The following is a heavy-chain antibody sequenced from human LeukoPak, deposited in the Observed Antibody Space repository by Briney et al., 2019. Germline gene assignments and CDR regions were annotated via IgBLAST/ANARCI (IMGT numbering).Heavy chain of an antibody. Sequence: SETLSLTCTVSGGSISSGGYYWSWIRQPPGKGLEWIGYIYHSGSTYYNPSLKSRVTISVDGSKNQFSLKLSSVTAADTAVYYCARATGPRDAFDIWGQGTMVTVSS. CDR3: ARATGPRDAFDI. V-gene: IGHV4-30-2*01. J-gene: IGHJ3*02. CDR1: GGSISSGGYY. CDR2: IYHSGST.